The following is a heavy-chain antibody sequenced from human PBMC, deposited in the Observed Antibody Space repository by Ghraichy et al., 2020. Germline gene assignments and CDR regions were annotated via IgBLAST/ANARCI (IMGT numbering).Heavy chain of an antibody. CDR3: ARVGAYYFDY. CDR2: TYYRSKWYN. J-gene: IGHJ4*02. CDR1: GDSVSSNSAS. V-gene: IGHV6-1*01. Sequence: SETLSLTCAISGDSVSSNSASWNWIRQSPSKGLEWLGRTYYRSKWYNGYAVSVKSRITINPDTSKNQFSLQLRSVTPEDTAVYYCARVGAYYFDYWGQGTLVTVSS. D-gene: IGHD4/OR15-4a*01.